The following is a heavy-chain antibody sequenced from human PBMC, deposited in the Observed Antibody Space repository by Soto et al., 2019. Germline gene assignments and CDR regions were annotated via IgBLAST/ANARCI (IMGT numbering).Heavy chain of an antibody. CDR1: GFTFSSYG. CDR3: AKVHCNSTSCYPNYYYYYGMDV. J-gene: IGHJ6*02. CDR2: ISYDGSNK. D-gene: IGHD2-2*01. Sequence: GGSLRLSCAASGFTFSSYGMHWVRQAPGKGLEWVAVISYDGSNKYYGDSVKGRFTISRDNSKNTLSLQMNSLRVEDTAVYYCAKVHCNSTSCYPNYYYYYGMDVWGQGTTVTVS. V-gene: IGHV3-30*18.